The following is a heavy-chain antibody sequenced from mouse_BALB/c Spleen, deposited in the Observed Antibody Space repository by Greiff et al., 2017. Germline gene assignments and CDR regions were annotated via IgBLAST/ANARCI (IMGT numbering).Heavy chain of an antibody. Sequence: QVQLQQSGAELVRPGTSVKVSCKASGYAFTNYLIEWVKQRPGQGLEWIGVINPGSGGTNYNEKFKGKATLTADKSSSTAYMQLSSLTSDDSAVYFCARQVYYDYEGFAYWGQGTLVTVSA. CDR2: INPGSGGT. D-gene: IGHD2-4*01. CDR3: ARQVYYDYEGFAY. J-gene: IGHJ3*01. CDR1: GYAFTNYL. V-gene: IGHV1-54*01.